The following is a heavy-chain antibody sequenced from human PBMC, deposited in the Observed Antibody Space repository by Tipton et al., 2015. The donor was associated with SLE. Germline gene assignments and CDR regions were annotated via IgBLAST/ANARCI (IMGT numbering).Heavy chain of an antibody. CDR1: GGSVSSGRYY. D-gene: IGHD3-10*01. V-gene: IGHV4-31*03. CDR3: ARTYGSGNAFDI. J-gene: IGHJ3*02. Sequence: TLSLTCTVSGGSVSSGRYYWSWIRQPPGKGLEWIGYIYYSGSTYYNPSLKSRVTISVDTSKNQFSLKLSSVTAADTAVYYCARTYGSGNAFDIWGQGTMVTVSS. CDR2: IYYSGST.